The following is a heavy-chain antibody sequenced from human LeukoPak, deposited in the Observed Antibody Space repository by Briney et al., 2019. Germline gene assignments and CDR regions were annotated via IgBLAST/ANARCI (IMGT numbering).Heavy chain of an antibody. V-gene: IGHV4-34*01. CDR1: GGSFSGYY. J-gene: IGHJ4*02. Sequence: TSETLSLTCAVYGGSFSGYYWSWIRQPPGKGLEWIGEINHSGSTNYNPSLKSRVTISVDTSKNQFSLKLSSVTAADTAVYYCARANGGGSYAYFDYWGQGTLVTVSS. D-gene: IGHD1-26*01. CDR2: INHSGST. CDR3: ARANGGGSYAYFDY.